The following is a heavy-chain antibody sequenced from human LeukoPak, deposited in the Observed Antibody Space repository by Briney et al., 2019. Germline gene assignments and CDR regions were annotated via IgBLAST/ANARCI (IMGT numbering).Heavy chain of an antibody. CDR3: ASFPGTSRFQY. CDR2: MYYSGST. D-gene: IGHD3-3*01. Sequence: SETLSLTCTVSGSSISSYYWSWIRQPPRKGLEWIGYMYYSGSTNYNPSLKSRVTISVDTSKNQFSLRLSSVTAADTAVYYCASFPGTSRFQYWGQGTLVTAYS. J-gene: IGHJ4*02. CDR1: GSSISSYY. V-gene: IGHV4-59*01.